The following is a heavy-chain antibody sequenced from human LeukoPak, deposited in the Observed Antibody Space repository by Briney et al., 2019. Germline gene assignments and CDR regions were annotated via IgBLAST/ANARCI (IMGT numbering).Heavy chain of an antibody. J-gene: IGHJ4*02. CDR3: AKASRWLQLGAYFDY. V-gene: IGHV3-23*01. CDR1: GFTFINFA. D-gene: IGHD5-24*01. CDR2: ISGSGGST. Sequence: GGSLRLSCAASGFTFINFAMSWVRQAPGKGLEWVSGISGSGGSTYYADSVKGRFTISRDNSKDTLYLQINSLRAEDTALYYCAKASRWLQLGAYFDYWGQGTLVTVSS.